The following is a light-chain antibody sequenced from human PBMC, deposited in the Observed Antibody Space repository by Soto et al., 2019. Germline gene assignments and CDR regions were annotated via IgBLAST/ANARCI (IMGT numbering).Light chain of an antibody. CDR2: RAS. Sequence: EIVMTQSPATLSVSPGERATLSCRASQSVSTNLAWYQQKPGQAPRLLIYRASTRATGIPARFSGGGSGTEFNLTISSLQSEDFAVYICQQYNNWPPRWTFGLGTKVEIK. CDR3: QQYNNWPPRWT. CDR1: QSVSTN. V-gene: IGKV3-15*01. J-gene: IGKJ1*01.